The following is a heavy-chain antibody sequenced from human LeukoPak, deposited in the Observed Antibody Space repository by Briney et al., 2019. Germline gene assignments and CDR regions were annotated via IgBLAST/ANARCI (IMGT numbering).Heavy chain of an antibody. Sequence: GGSLRLSCAASGFTVSTNYMIWVRQAQGKGLEWVSVLYSDGDTTYYADSVKGRFIISRDNSRNTLSLQMHSLRAEDTAVYYCARRENNGYYLSWGQGTLVTVSS. CDR3: ARRENNGYYLS. CDR1: GFTVSTNY. D-gene: IGHD3-22*01. V-gene: IGHV3-53*01. CDR2: LYSDGDTT. J-gene: IGHJ5*02.